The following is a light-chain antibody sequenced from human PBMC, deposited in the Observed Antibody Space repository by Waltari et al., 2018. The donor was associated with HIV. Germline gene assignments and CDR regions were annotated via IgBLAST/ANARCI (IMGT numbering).Light chain of an antibody. CDR2: DVS. CDR1: SSDVGGYNY. CDR3: SSYTRSSTRV. J-gene: IGLJ3*02. Sequence: QSALTQPASVSGSPGQSITIPCTGTSSDVGGYNYVFWYQRNPGKAPKRLIYDVSIRPSGVCNRFSGAKSGNRASLTISGLQAEDEADYYCSSYTRSSTRVFGGGTTVTVL. V-gene: IGLV2-14*03.